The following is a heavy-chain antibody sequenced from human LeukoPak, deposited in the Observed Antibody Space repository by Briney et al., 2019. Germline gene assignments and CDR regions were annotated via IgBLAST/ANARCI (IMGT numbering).Heavy chain of an antibody. CDR3: ARMGGTWELPTL. CDR2: IYYSGST. V-gene: IGHV4-39*07. CDR1: GGSISNSNYY. Sequence: PSETLSLTCSVSGGSISNSNYYWGWIRQPPGKGLEWIGSIYYSGSTYYNPSLKSRVTISVDTSKNQFSLKLSSVTAADTAVYYCARMGGTWELPTLWGQGTLVTVSS. D-gene: IGHD1-26*01. J-gene: IGHJ4*02.